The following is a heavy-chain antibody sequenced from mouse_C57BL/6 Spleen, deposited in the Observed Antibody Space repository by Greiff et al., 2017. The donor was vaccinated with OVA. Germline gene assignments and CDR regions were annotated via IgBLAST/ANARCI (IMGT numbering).Heavy chain of an antibody. CDR1: GYTFTDYY. CDR3: ARSEGMDY. Sequence: EVQLQQSGPELVKPGASVKISCKASGYTFTDYYMNWVKQSHGKSLEWIGDINPNNGGTSYNQKFKGKATLTVDKSSSTAYMELRSLTSEVSAVYYCARSEGMDYWGQGTSVTVSS. V-gene: IGHV1-26*01. CDR2: INPNNGGT. J-gene: IGHJ4*01.